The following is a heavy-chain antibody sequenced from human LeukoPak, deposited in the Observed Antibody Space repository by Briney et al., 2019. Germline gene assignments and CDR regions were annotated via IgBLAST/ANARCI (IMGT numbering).Heavy chain of an antibody. CDR3: AGGITGTDF. J-gene: IGHJ4*02. CDR1: GYTFTDYY. Sequence: ASVKVSCKASGYTFTDYYIHWVRQAPGQGLEWMGWINPNGGGTNFAQQFQGRVTMTRDTSISTAYMDLGSLRSDDTALYYCAGGITGTDFWGQGTLVTVSS. D-gene: IGHD1-14*01. V-gene: IGHV1-2*02. CDR2: INPNGGGT.